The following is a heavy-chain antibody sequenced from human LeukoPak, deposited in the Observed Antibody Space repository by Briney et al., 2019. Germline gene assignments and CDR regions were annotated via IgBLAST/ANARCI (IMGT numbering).Heavy chain of an antibody. J-gene: IGHJ4*02. CDR2: ISSSGSTI. Sequence: GGSLRLSCAASGFVFKGYHVHWVRQAPGKGLEWLSYISSSGSTIYYADSVKGRFTISRDNAKNSLYLQMNSLRAEDTAVYYCASSLRIAVAGTLFDYWGQGTLVTVSS. D-gene: IGHD6-19*01. V-gene: IGHV3-48*03. CDR1: GFVFKGYH. CDR3: ASSLRIAVAGTLFDY.